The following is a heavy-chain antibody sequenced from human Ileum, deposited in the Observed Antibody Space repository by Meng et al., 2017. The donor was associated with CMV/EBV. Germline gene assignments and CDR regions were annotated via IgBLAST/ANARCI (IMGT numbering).Heavy chain of an antibody. Sequence: YGGSFSGYYWSWIRQPPGKGLEWIGEINHSGSTNYNPSLKSRVTISVDTSKNQFSLKLSSVTAADTAVYYCASYHYDFWSGKGWFDPWGQGTLVTVSS. V-gene: IGHV4-34*01. CDR3: ASYHYDFWSGKGWFDP. CDR1: GGSFSGYY. J-gene: IGHJ5*02. CDR2: INHSGST. D-gene: IGHD3-3*01.